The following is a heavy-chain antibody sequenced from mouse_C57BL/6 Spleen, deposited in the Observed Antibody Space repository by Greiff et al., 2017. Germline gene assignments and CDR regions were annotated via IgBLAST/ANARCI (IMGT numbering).Heavy chain of an antibody. V-gene: IGHV1-69*01. D-gene: IGHD1-1*01. CDR1: GYTFTSYW. Sequence: QVHVKQPGAELVMPGASVKLSCKASGYTFTSYWMHWVKQRPGQGLEWIGEIDPSDSYTNYNQKFKGKSTLTVDKSSSTAYMQLSSLTSEDSAVYYCARGELLRPRFAYWGQGTLVTVSA. J-gene: IGHJ3*01. CDR2: IDPSDSYT. CDR3: ARGELLRPRFAY.